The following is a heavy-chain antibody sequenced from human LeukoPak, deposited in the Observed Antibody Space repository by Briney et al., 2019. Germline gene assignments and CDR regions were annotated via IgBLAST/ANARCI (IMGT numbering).Heavy chain of an antibody. V-gene: IGHV3-23*01. CDR1: GFTFSSYA. J-gene: IGHJ5*02. CDR3: AKQGQVVPAAIGNYNWFDP. D-gene: IGHD2-2*01. Sequence: PGGSLRLSCAASGFTFSSYAMSWVRQAPGKGLEWVSAISGSGGSTYYADSVKGRFTISRDNSKNTLYLQMNSLRAEDTAVYYCAKQGQVVPAAIGNYNWFDPWGQGTQVTVSS. CDR2: ISGSGGST.